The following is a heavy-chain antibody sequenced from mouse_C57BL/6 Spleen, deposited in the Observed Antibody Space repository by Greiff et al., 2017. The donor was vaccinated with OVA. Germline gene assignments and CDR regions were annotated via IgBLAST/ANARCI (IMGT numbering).Heavy chain of an antibody. CDR1: GISITTGNYR. V-gene: IGHV3-5*01. CDR2: IYYSGTI. Sequence: EVQVVESGPGLVKPSQTVFLTCTVTGISITTGNYRWSWIRQFPGNKLEWIGYIYYSGTITYNPSLTSRTTITRDTPKNQFFLEMNSLTAEDTATYYCARVSHYYGSSYWYFDVWGTGTTVTVSS. D-gene: IGHD1-1*01. CDR3: ARVSHYYGSSYWYFDV. J-gene: IGHJ1*03.